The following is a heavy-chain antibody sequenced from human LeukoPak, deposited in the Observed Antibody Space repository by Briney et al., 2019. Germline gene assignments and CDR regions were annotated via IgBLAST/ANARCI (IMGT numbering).Heavy chain of an antibody. J-gene: IGHJ6*02. CDR3: ARRPTYYYYGMDV. V-gene: IGHV4-59*08. CDR1: GGSISSYY. CDR2: IYYSGST. Sequence: SETLSLTCTVSGGSISSYYWSWIRQPPGKGLEWIGYIYYSGSTNYNPSLTSRVTISVDTSKNQFSLKLSSVTAADTAVYYCARRPTYYYYGMDVWGQGTTVTVSS.